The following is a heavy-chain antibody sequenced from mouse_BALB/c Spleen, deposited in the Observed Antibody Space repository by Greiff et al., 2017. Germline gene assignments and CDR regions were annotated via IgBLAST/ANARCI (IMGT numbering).Heavy chain of an antibody. V-gene: IGHV3-8*02. Sequence: EVKLVESGPSLVKPSQTLSLTCSVTGDSITSGYWNWIRKFPGNKLEYMGYISYSGSTYYNPSLKSRISITRDTSKNQYYLQLNSVTTEDTATYYCARWGTTVVYYFDYWGQGTTLTVSS. D-gene: IGHD1-1*01. J-gene: IGHJ2*01. CDR3: ARWGTTVVYYFDY. CDR1: GDSITSGY. CDR2: ISYSGST.